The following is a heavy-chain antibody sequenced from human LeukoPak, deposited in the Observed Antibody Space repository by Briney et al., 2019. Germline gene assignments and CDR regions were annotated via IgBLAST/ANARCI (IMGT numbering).Heavy chain of an antibody. CDR2: IYHSGRT. Sequence: PSQTLSLTCAVSGGSISSGGYSWSWIRQPPGKGLEWIGYIYHSGRTYYNPSLKSRVTISVDRSKNQFSLKLSSVTAADTAVYYCARGGWNYGLPLDWFDPWGQGTQITVSS. J-gene: IGHJ5*02. D-gene: IGHD1-7*01. V-gene: IGHV4-30-2*01. CDR1: GGSISSGGYS. CDR3: ARGGWNYGLPLDWFDP.